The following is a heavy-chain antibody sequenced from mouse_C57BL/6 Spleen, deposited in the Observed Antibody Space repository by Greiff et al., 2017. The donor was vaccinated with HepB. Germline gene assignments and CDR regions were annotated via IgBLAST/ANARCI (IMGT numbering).Heavy chain of an antibody. CDR2: IYPGDGDT. CDR1: GYAFSSSW. CDR3: ATSITTVVAPDY. Sequence: VKLQQSGPELVKPGASVKISCKASGYAFSSSWMNWVKQRPGKGLEWIGRIYPGDGDTNYNGKFKGKATLTADKSSSTAYMQLSSLTSEDSAVYFCATSITTVVAPDYWGQGTTLTVSS. D-gene: IGHD1-1*01. V-gene: IGHV1-82*01. J-gene: IGHJ2*01.